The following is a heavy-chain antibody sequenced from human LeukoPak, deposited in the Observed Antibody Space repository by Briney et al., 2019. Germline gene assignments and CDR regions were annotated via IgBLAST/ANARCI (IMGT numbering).Heavy chain of an antibody. Sequence: SETLSLTCTVSGGSINSYYWSWIRQPPGKGLERIGYIYYSGSTNYNPSLKSRVTISVHTPKNQFSLKLSSVTAADTAVYYCARLTGYSSESWFDPWGQGTLVTVSS. CDR1: GGSINSYY. V-gene: IGHV4-59*01. CDR2: IYYSGST. D-gene: IGHD3-9*01. CDR3: ARLTGYSSESWFDP. J-gene: IGHJ5*02.